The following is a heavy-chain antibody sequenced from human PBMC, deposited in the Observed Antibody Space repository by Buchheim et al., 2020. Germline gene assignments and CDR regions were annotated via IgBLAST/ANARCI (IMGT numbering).Heavy chain of an antibody. CDR2: ISGSGGDT. CDR3: ARIEYTSSSLY. J-gene: IGHJ4*02. Sequence: EVQLLESGGGLVQPGGSLRLSCAASGFTFSSYAMSWVRQAPGKGLEWVSGISGSGGDTYYADSVQGRFTFSRDNSKNTLYLQVNSLRAEDTALYYCARIEYTSSSLYWGQGTL. CDR1: GFTFSSYA. D-gene: IGHD6-6*01. V-gene: IGHV3-23*01.